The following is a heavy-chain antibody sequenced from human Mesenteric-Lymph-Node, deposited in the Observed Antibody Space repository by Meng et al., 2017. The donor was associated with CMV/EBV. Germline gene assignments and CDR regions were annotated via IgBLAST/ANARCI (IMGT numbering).Heavy chain of an antibody. J-gene: IGHJ2*01. CDR3: ARSSGYYYAPYWYFDL. Sequence: GGSLRLSCAASGFTFDDYGMHWVRQAPGKGLEWVSGITWNSDIVGYVDSVKGRFTISRDNAKNSLYLQMDSLRAEDTAVYYCARSSGYYYAPYWYFDLWGRGTLVTVSS. V-gene: IGHV3-9*01. D-gene: IGHD3-22*01. CDR1: GFTFDDYG. CDR2: ITWNSDIV.